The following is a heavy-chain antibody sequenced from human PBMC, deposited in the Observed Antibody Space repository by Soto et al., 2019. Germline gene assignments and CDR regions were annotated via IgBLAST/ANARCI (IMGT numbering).Heavy chain of an antibody. CDR1: GYTFTSYT. J-gene: IGHJ4*02. CDR2: IGPSSGNT. CDR3: ARDTGNFFDY. Sequence: EASVKVSCKASGYTFTSYTVSWVRQAPGQGLEWVGWIGPSSGNTDSARNLQGRVTMTTDTSTSTAYMELRSLRSDDTAVYYCARDTGNFFDYWGQGTLVTVSS. V-gene: IGHV1-18*01.